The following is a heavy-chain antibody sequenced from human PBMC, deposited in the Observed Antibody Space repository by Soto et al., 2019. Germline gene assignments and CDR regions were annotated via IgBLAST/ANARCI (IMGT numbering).Heavy chain of an antibody. Sequence: QVQLQESGPGLVKASETLSLTCTVSGGSISSSNYFWGWIRQPPGKGLEWIASISYSGSTYYNPSLKSRVTISVDTSKNQVSLKLSSVTAADTAVYYCARRSLYSSIGGHVFDIWGQGTMVTVSS. CDR1: GGSISSSNYF. J-gene: IGHJ3*02. D-gene: IGHD6-13*01. CDR2: ISYSGST. CDR3: ARRSLYSSIGGHVFDI. V-gene: IGHV4-39*01.